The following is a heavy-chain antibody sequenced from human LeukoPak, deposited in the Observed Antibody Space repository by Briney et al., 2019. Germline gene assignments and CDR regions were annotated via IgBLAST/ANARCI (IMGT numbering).Heavy chain of an antibody. CDR3: ARGPTMVRGVSFVQFDY. CDR1: GGTFSSYA. V-gene: IGHV1-69*13. Sequence: ASVKVSCKASGGTFSSYAISWVRQAPGQGLEWMGGIIPIFGTANYAQKFQGRVTITADESTSTAYMELSSLRSEDTAVYYCARGPTMVRGVSFVQFDYWGQGTLVTVSS. CDR2: IIPIFGTA. J-gene: IGHJ4*02. D-gene: IGHD3-10*01.